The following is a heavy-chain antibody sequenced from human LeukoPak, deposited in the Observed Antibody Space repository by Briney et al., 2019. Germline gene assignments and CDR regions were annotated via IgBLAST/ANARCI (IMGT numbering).Heavy chain of an antibody. D-gene: IGHD5-18*01. V-gene: IGHV4-39*01. J-gene: IGHJ3*02. CDR1: GGSVSSSSYS. CDR3: ASERGRGYTYGTDAFDI. Sequence: PSETLSLTCTVSGGSVSSSSYSWGWIRKPPGKGLEWVGSIFYSGTTYYNASLKSRVTISVDTSKNKFSLKVSSVTAADTAAYSCASERGRGYTYGTDAFDIWGQGTMVTVSS. CDR2: IFYSGTT.